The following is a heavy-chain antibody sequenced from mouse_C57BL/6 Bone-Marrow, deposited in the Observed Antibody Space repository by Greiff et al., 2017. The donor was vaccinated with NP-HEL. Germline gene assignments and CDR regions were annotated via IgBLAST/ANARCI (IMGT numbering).Heavy chain of an antibody. Sequence: QVQLQQPGAELVKPGASVKMSCKASGYTFTSYWITWVKQRPGQGLEWIGDIYPGSGSTNYNEKFKSKATLTVDTSSSTAYMQLSSLTSEDSAVYYCAGWLRRSEDYYAMDYWGQGTSVTVSS. CDR1: GYTFTSYW. D-gene: IGHD2-2*01. V-gene: IGHV1-55*01. CDR2: IYPGSGST. J-gene: IGHJ4*01. CDR3: AGWLRRSEDYYAMDY.